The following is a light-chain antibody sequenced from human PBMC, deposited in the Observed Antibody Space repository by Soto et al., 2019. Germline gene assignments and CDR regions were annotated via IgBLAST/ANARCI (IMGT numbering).Light chain of an antibody. Sequence: AIQMTQSPSSLSASVGDRVTITCRASQGIRNDLGWYQQKPGKAPKFLIYGASSLQSGVPSRFSGSGSGTDFTLTIISLQPEDFATYYCLQDYNYPYTFGQGTKLEIK. CDR2: GAS. CDR1: QGIRND. V-gene: IGKV1-6*01. J-gene: IGKJ2*01. CDR3: LQDYNYPYT.